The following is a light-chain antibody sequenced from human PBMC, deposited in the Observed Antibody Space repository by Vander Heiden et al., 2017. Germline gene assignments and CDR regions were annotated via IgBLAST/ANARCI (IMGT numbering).Light chain of an antibody. J-gene: IGKJ2*02. CDR2: DAS. Sequence: EIVLTQSPATLSLSPGERATLSCRASQSVSSYLAWYQQKPGQAPRLLIYDASNRAKGIKARFSGSGVGTDVNLTIISREPEDFEVYYCQQRINGLAMCTFGQGTKMDIK. CDR1: QSVSSY. CDR3: QQRINGLAMCT. V-gene: IGKV3-11*01.